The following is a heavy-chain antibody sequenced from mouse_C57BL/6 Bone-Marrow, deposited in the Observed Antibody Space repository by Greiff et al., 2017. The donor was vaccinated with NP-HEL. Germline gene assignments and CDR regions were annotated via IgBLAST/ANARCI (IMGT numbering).Heavy chain of an antibody. D-gene: IGHD1-1*01. CDR1: GYTFTSYW. CDR3: ASGIYYYGSSPYYFDY. V-gene: IGHV1-7*01. CDR2: INPSSGYT. Sequence: VQLQQSGAELAKPGASVKLSCKASGYTFTSYWMHWVKQRPGQGLEWIGYINPSSGYTKYNQKFKDKATLTADKSSSTAYMQLSSRTYEDSAVYYCASGIYYYGSSPYYFDYWGQGTTLTVSS. J-gene: IGHJ2*01.